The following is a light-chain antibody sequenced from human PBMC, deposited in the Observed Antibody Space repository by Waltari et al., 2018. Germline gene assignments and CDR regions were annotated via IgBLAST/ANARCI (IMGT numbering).Light chain of an antibody. Sequence: QSVLTQPPSVSGAPGQRVTISCTGNTSNIGKGYDVHWYQHLPGMPPKLPIYGNNMRPSGVPDGFSGSKAGTSSSLAITGLQAEDEADYYGQSCDGGLSDFVVCGGGTKLTVL. V-gene: IGLV1-40*01. J-gene: IGLJ2*01. CDR1: TSNIGKGYD. CDR3: QSCDGGLSDFVV. CDR2: GNN.